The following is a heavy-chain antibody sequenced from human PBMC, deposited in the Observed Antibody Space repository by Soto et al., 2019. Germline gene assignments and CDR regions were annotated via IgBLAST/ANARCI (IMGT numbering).Heavy chain of an antibody. D-gene: IGHD6-13*01. Sequence: QVQLVESGGGVVQPGRSLRLSCAASGFTFSSYGMHWVRQAPGKGLEWVAVISYDGSNKYYADSVKGRFTISRDSSKNTQYLQMNSLRAEDTAVYYCAKDHSWLPRDYWGQGTLVTVSS. CDR2: ISYDGSNK. V-gene: IGHV3-30*18. J-gene: IGHJ4*02. CDR3: AKDHSWLPRDY. CDR1: GFTFSSYG.